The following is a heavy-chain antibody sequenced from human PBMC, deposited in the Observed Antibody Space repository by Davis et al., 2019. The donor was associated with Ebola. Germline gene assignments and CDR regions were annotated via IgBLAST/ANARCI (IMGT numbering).Heavy chain of an antibody. CDR1: DGSISRGGSY. Sequence: PSETLSLTCTVSDGSISRGGSYWTWIRQHPGKGLAWIGYIYYSGSTYYKPSLKSRVTISLDPSKHQFSLNLYSVTAAGTAVYYCARDLRYDSSGYDYYFYMDVWGKGTTVTVSS. CDR2: IYYSGST. V-gene: IGHV4-31*03. J-gene: IGHJ6*03. CDR3: ARDLRYDSSGYDYYFYMDV. D-gene: IGHD3-22*01.